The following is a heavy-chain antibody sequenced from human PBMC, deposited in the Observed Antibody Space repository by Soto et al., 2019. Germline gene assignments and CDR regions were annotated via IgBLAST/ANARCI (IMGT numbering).Heavy chain of an antibody. J-gene: IGHJ4*02. V-gene: IGHV4-30-2*01. CDR2: IYHSGST. CDR3: ARGMTTVTTFDY. D-gene: IGHD4-17*01. CDR1: GGSISSGGYS. Sequence: QLQLQESGSGLVKPSQTLSLTCAVSGGSISSGGYSWSWIRQPPGKGLEWIGYIYHSGSTYYNPSLTSRVTTAVDRSTNQISLKLSCVTAADTAVYYCARGMTTVTTFDYWGQGTLVTVSS.